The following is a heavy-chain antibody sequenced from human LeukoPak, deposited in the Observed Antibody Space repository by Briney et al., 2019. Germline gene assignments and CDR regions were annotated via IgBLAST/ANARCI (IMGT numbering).Heavy chain of an antibody. V-gene: IGHV4-59*08. J-gene: IGHJ3*02. Sequence: SETLSLTCTVSGGSISSYSWNWIRQSPARGLEWIWYVYYSGSTMYNPSLRSRVTISVDTSKNQFSLKLSSVTAADTAVYYCARLKARDAFDIWGQGTMVTVSS. CDR1: GGSISSYS. CDR3: ARLKARDAFDI. CDR2: VYYSGST.